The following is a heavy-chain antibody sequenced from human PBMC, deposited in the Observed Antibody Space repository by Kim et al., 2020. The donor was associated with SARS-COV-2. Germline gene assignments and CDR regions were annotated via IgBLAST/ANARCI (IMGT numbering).Heavy chain of an antibody. CDR1: GFTFSTYW. J-gene: IGHJ4*02. D-gene: IGHD3-3*01. Sequence: GGSLRLSCAASGFTFSTYWMTWVRQAPGKGLEWVANINRDGSEKYYVDSVKGRFTISRDNAENSLYLQMNSLRPEDTAVFYCARDRAGSQLLEWLSSPRFDYWGQETLVTVSS. V-gene: IGHV3-7*05. CDR2: INRDGSEK. CDR3: ARDRAGSQLLEWLSSPRFDY.